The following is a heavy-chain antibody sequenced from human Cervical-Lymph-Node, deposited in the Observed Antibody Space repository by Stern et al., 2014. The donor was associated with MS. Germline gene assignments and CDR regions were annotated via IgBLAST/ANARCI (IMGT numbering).Heavy chain of an antibody. Sequence: QDQLVESGGGVVQPGRSLRLSCAASGFILSDSAMHWVRQAPGKGLEWVAVISYDGRNKLYSDSVKGRFSISRDTSKNALSLQMNSLRAEDTAMYYCATSLRFFDWLDNWGQGILVTVSS. CDR3: ATSLRFFDWLDN. J-gene: IGHJ4*02. CDR2: ISYDGRNK. D-gene: IGHD3-9*01. CDR1: GFILSDSA. V-gene: IGHV3-30*04.